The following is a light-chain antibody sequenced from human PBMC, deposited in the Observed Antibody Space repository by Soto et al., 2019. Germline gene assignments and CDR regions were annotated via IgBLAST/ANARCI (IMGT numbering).Light chain of an antibody. Sequence: QSVLTQPHSVSGAPGQRVTISCTGSSSNIGAGYDVHGYQQLPGTAPKLLIYGNNNRPSGVPDRFSGYKSGTSASLAITGLQAEDEGDYYCQSYDSSMCGSGVFGGGTKVTVL. V-gene: IGLV1-40*01. J-gene: IGLJ2*01. CDR3: QSYDSSMCGSGV. CDR1: SSNIGAGYD. CDR2: GNN.